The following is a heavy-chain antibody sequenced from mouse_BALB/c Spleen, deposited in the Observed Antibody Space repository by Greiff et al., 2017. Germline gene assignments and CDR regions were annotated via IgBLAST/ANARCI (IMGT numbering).Heavy chain of an antibody. J-gene: IGHJ2*01. CDR3: VREKGNYYFDY. CDR2: IWTGGGT. CDR1: GFSLTSYD. V-gene: IGHV2-9-2*01. Sequence: QVQLKESGPGLVAPSQSLSITCTVSGFSLTSYDISWIRQPPGKGLEWLGVIWTGGGTNYNSAFMSRLSISKDNSKSQVFLKMNSLQTDDTAIYYCVREKGNYYFDYWGQGTTLTVSS. D-gene: IGHD2-1*01.